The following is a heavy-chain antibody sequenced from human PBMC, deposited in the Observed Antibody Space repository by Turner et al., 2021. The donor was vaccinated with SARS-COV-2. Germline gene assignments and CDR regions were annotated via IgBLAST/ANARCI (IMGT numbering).Heavy chain of an antibody. Sequence: QVHLLLSGAEVKKPGSSVKVSCKASGGTFSSNAINWVRQAPGQGLEWMGGIIPILGITNYAQKFKGRGTITADKSTSTAYMELSSLRSEDTAVYYCAREIPIQRGAFDIWGQGTMVTVSS. CDR1: GGTFSSNA. D-gene: IGHD2-2*02. CDR3: AREIPIQRGAFDI. V-gene: IGHV1-69*10. CDR2: IIPILGIT. J-gene: IGHJ3*02.